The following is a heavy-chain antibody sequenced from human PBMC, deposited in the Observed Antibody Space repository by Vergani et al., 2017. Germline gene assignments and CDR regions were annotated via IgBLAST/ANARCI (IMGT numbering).Heavy chain of an antibody. J-gene: IGHJ4*02. CDR3: ARGQRWFTVVTRRDYFDY. Sequence: EVQLVPSGAEVKKPGESLRISCKGSGYSFTSYWISWVRQMPGKGLEWMGRIDPSDSYTNYSPSFQGHVTISADKSISTAYLQWSSLKASDTAMYYCARGQRWFTVVTRRDYFDYWGQGTLVTVSS. D-gene: IGHD4-23*01. CDR1: GYSFTSYW. CDR2: IDPSDSYT. V-gene: IGHV5-10-1*03.